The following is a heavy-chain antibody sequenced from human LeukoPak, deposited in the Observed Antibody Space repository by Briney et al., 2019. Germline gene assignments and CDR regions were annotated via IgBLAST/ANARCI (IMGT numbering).Heavy chain of an antibody. Sequence: SETLSLTCTVSGYSISSDYNWGWIRQPPGKGLEWIGNLYQSGTTYYKPSLKSRVTISVDTSKNQFSLKLSSVTAVDTAVYYCARAALTYCGGDCYYFDYWGQGTLVTVSS. J-gene: IGHJ4*02. CDR1: GYSISSDYN. D-gene: IGHD2-21*02. CDR2: LYQSGTT. V-gene: IGHV4-38-2*02. CDR3: ARAALTYCGGDCYYFDY.